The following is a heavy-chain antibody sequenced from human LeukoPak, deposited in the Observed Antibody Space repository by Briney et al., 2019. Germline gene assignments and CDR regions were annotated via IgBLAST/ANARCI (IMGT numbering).Heavy chain of an antibody. V-gene: IGHV5-51*01. J-gene: IGHJ4*01. CDR3: ATTLTNYCSSTSCYADH. CDR1: EYTFTNYW. CDR2: IYLRDSDA. D-gene: IGHD2-2*01. Sequence: GESLKISFKFAEYTFTNYWIGWVRQMPGKGPEWVGIIYLRDSDARYRPSFQDQVTISADKSTRTAYLQWSSLKASDSAMYYCATTLTNYCSSTSCYADHWGQGTLVTVSS.